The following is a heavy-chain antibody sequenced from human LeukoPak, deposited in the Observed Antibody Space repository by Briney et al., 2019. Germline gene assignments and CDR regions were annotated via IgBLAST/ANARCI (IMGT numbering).Heavy chain of an antibody. CDR2: IYPRDSDT. Sequence: GESLKISCEASGYTFTHQWIGWVRQMAGRGLEWVGIIYPRDSDTRYSPSFQGHVTISADTSINTAYLEWSSLEASDTATYYCXXXXXXXGAIWGXXXXVTVSS. CDR1: GYTFTHQW. V-gene: IGHV5-51*01. CDR3: XXXXXXXGAI. D-gene: IGHD3-3*01. J-gene: IGHJ1*01.